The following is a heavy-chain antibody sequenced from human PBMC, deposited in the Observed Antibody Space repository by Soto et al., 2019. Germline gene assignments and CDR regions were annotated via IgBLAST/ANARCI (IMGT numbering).Heavy chain of an antibody. CDR3: AREDSSGYDAFDI. V-gene: IGHV1-69*13. J-gene: IGHJ3*02. CDR1: GGTFSSYA. Sequence: GASVKVSCKASGGTFSSYAISWVRQAPGQGLEWMGGIIPIFGTANYAQKFQGRVTITADESTSTAYMELSSLRSEDTAVYYCAREDSSGYDAFDIWGQGTMVTVSS. CDR2: IIPIFGTA. D-gene: IGHD3-22*01.